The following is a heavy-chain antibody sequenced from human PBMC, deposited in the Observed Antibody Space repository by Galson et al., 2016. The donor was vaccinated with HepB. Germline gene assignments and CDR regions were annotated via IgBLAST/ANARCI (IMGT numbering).Heavy chain of an antibody. J-gene: IGHJ4*02. CDR3: ARTLGLTVQTPYSDY. CDR1: GFSLSSSGMS. D-gene: IGHD4-23*01. CDR2: IGWNDHK. Sequence: PALVKPTQTLTLTCTFSGFSLSSSGMSVTWIRQSPGKALEWLALIGWNDHKHYNTSLRTRLTIPKDTSKNQVVLTMTNMDPMNTGTYYCARTLGLTVQTPYSDYWGQGTLVTVSS. V-gene: IGHV2-70*01.